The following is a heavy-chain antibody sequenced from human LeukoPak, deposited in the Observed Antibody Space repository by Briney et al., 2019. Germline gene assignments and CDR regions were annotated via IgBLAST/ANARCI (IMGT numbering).Heavy chain of an antibody. J-gene: IGHJ3*02. Sequence: PSETLSLTCAVYGGSFSGYYWSWIRQPPGKGLEWIGEINHSGSTNYNPSLKSRVTISVDTSKNQFSLKLSSVTAADTAVYYCARRLYCGGDCYRGYAFDIWGQGTMVTVSS. V-gene: IGHV4-34*01. CDR1: GGSFSGYY. CDR3: ARRLYCGGDCYRGYAFDI. CDR2: INHSGST. D-gene: IGHD2-21*02.